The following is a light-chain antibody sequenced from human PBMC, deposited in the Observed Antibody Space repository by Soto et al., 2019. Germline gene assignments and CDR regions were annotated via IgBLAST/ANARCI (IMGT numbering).Light chain of an antibody. J-gene: IGLJ2*01. V-gene: IGLV6-57*02. Sequence: NFMLTQPHSVSESPGKTVTISCTGSSGSIASHYVQWYQQRPGSAPTTVIYEDNQRPSGVPDRFSGSIDSSSNSASLTISGLKTEDEADSYCQSYESSNVVFGGGTKLTVL. CDR1: SGSIASHY. CDR2: EDN. CDR3: QSYESSNVV.